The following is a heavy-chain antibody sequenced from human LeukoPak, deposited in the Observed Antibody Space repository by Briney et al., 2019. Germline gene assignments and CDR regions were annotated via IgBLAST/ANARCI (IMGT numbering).Heavy chain of an antibody. V-gene: IGHV1-18*01. Sequence: ASVKVSCKASGYTFTSYGISWVRQAPGQGLEWMGWISAYNGNTNYAQKPQGRVTMTTDTSTSTAYMELRSLRSDDTAVYYCARTSYYGPLNWFDPWGQGTLVTVSS. CDR3: ARTSYYGPLNWFDP. J-gene: IGHJ5*02. D-gene: IGHD3-10*01. CDR1: GYTFTSYG. CDR2: ISAYNGNT.